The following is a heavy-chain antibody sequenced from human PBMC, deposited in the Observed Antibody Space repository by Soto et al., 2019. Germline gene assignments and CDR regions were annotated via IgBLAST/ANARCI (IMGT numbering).Heavy chain of an antibody. CDR3: AKDQASGQGSFDS. CDR1: GFTFNIYG. V-gene: IGHV3-30*18. CDR2: ISYDGSSQ. Sequence: GGSLRLSCAASGFTFNIYGMHWVRQAPDKGLEWVALISYDGSSQYYADSVKGRLTISRDNSKNTLFLQMNSLRADDTAVYYCAKDQASGQGSFDSWGQGTLVTVSS. J-gene: IGHJ4*02.